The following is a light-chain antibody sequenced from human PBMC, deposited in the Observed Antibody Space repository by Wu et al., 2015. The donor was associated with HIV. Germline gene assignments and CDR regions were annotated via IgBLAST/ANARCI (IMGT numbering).Light chain of an antibody. V-gene: IGKV1-5*03. Sequence: DIQMTQSPSTLSASVGDRVTITCRASQSISSWLAWYQQKPGEAPKFLIYKASSLESGVPSRFSGSGSGTEFTLTISSLQPDDFATYYCQQYHTYPWTFGQGTEVEIK. CDR2: KAS. CDR3: QQYHTYPWT. J-gene: IGKJ1*01. CDR1: QSISSW.